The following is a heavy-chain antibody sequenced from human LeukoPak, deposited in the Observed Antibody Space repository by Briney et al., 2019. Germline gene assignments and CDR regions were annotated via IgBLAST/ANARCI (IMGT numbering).Heavy chain of an antibody. V-gene: IGHV3-33*01. D-gene: IGHD3-22*01. Sequence: PGGSLRLSCTASGITFSSYGMHWVRQAPGKGLEWVAVMWYDGSSKYSADSVKGLFTISGDNSKNTLYLQMNSLRAEDTAVYYCLYYDSSGREDWGQGTLVTVSS. CDR1: GITFSSYG. CDR3: LYYDSSGRED. CDR2: MWYDGSSK. J-gene: IGHJ4*02.